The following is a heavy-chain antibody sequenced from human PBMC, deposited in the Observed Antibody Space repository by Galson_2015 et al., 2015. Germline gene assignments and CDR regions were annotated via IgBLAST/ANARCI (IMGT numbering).Heavy chain of an antibody. CDR3: AKSDMIVVSQAFDI. Sequence: SLRLSCAASGFTFGDYAMSWFRQAPGKGLEWVAVISYDGSNKYYADSVKGRFTISRDNSKNTLYLQMNSLRAEDTAVYYCAKSDMIVVSQAFDIWGQGTMVTVSS. CDR1: GFTFGDYA. V-gene: IGHV3-30*18. J-gene: IGHJ3*02. D-gene: IGHD3-22*01. CDR2: ISYDGSNK.